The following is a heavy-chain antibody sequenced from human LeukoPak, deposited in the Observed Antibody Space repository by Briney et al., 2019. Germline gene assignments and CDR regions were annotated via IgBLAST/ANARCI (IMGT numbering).Heavy chain of an antibody. CDR2: LSSSGNMI. J-gene: IGHJ4*02. CDR1: GSTFSDYY. CDR3: ARKIYGSENYIDY. V-gene: IGHV3-11*01. D-gene: IGHD3-10*01. Sequence: GGSVRLSCAASGSTFSDYYINWIRQAPGMGLEWVAYLSSSGNMIYYSDSVKGRFTISRDNAKNSVYLQMNSLRAEDTAVYYCARKIYGSENYIDYWGQGTLVTVSS.